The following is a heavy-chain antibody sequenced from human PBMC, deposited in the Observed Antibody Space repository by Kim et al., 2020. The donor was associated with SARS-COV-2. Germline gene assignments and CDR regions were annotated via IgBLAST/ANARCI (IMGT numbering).Heavy chain of an antibody. D-gene: IGHD3-3*01. Sequence: GGSLRLSCAASGFTFSDYYMSWIRQAPGKGLEWVSYISSSSSYTNYADSVKGRFTISRDNAKNSLYLQMNSLRAEDTAVYYCARVFDFWSGYFSGATYYFDYWGQGTLVTVSS. CDR3: ARVFDFWSGYFSGATYYFDY. V-gene: IGHV3-11*06. CDR1: GFTFSDYY. CDR2: ISSSSSYT. J-gene: IGHJ4*02.